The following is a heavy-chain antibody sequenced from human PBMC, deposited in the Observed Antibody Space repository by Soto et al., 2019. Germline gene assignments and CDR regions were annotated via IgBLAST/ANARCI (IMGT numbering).Heavy chain of an antibody. V-gene: IGHV1-18*01. J-gene: IGHJ4*02. CDR3: ARSRSAAMVTSAY. D-gene: IGHD2-2*01. Sequence: QVQLVQSGTEVKKPGASVKVSCKTSGYSFPDYGVTRVRQAPGEGLQWMGWSAAYNDDTEYAQDFKGRVTMTTDTSTSTAYMELRSLRSDDTAVYFCARSRSAAMVTSAYWGQGTLVTVSS. CDR2: SAAYNDDT. CDR1: GYSFPDYG.